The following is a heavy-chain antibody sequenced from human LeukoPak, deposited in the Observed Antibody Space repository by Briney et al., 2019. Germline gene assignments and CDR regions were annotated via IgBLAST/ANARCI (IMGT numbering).Heavy chain of an antibody. J-gene: IGHJ4*02. CDR2: ISYDGSNK. V-gene: IGHV3-30*04. D-gene: IGHD4-17*01. CDR1: GFAFSTYP. CDR3: ASRHYDFGYY. Sequence: GGSLRLSCAASGFAFSTYPVHWVRQAPGKGLEWVAVISYDGSNKYYVDSVKGRFTISRDNSKNTLYLQMNSLRAEDTAIYYCASRHYDFGYYWGQGTLVTVSS.